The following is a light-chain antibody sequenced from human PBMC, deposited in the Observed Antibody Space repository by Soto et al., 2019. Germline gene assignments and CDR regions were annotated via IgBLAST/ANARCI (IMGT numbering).Light chain of an antibody. CDR2: SDN. V-gene: IGLV1-44*01. CDR1: SSNIGSST. J-gene: IGLJ2*01. Sequence: QSVLTQPPSASGTPGQRVTISCSGSSSNIGSSTVTWYQHLPGTAPKLLIYSDNQRPSGVPDRFSGSKSGASASLAISGLQSEDEADYYCAAWDDSLNGVVFGGGTQLTVL. CDR3: AAWDDSLNGVV.